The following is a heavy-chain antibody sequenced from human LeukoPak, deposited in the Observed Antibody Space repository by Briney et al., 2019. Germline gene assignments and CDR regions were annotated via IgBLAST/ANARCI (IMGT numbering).Heavy chain of an antibody. CDR3: TSYSSTSFDP. V-gene: IGHV3-49*04. J-gene: IGHJ5*02. D-gene: IGHD2-2*01. Sequence: PGRSPRLSCTASGFTFGDYAMYWVRQAPGKGLEWVGFIRSKAYGGTTQYAASVKGRFTISRDDSKSIAYLQMNSLKTEDTAVYYCTSYSSTSFDPWGQGTLVTVSS. CDR1: GFTFGDYA. CDR2: IRSKAYGGTT.